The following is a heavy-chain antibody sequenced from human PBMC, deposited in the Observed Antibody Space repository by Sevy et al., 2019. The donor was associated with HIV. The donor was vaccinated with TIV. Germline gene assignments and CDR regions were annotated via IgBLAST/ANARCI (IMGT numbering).Heavy chain of an antibody. V-gene: IGHV3-9*01. J-gene: IGHJ2*01. CDR2: ISWNSGNI. CDR3: VKDRYYDTSGYSYYYFDL. CDR1: GLTFDDYA. Sequence: GGSLRLSCAASGLTFDDYAMHWVRQPPGKGLEWVSGISWNSGNIAYADSVKGRFTISRDNAKDSLYPQMNSLRDEDTALYYCVKDRYYDTSGYSYYYFDLWGRGTLVTVSS. D-gene: IGHD3-22*01.